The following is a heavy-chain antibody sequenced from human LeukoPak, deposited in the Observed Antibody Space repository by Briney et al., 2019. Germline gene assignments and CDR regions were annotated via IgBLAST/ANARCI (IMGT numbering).Heavy chain of an antibody. D-gene: IGHD1-26*01. J-gene: IGHJ5*02. CDR3: ARGHYPRDRFDP. CDR1: GYTFTSYD. Sequence: ASVKVSCKASGYTFTSYDINWVRQATGQGLEWMGWMNPNSGNTGYAQKFQGRVTITGNTSISTAYMELSSLRSEDTAVYYCARGHYPRDRFDPWGQGTLVTVSS. V-gene: IGHV1-8*03. CDR2: MNPNSGNT.